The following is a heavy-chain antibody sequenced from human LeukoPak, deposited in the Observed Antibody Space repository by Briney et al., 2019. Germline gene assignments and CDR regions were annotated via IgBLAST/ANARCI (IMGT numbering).Heavy chain of an antibody. CDR3: ASMWELGDYYYYYYMDV. CDR1: GFTFSSHG. V-gene: IGHV3-30*02. J-gene: IGHJ6*03. D-gene: IGHD1-26*01. CDR2: MPYDGNNK. Sequence: GGSLRLSCAASGFTFSSHGMHWVRQAPGKGLEWVAFMPYDGNNKYYADSVKGRFTISRDNSKNTLYLQMNSLRAEDTAVYYCASMWELGDYYYYYYMDVWGKGTTVTISS.